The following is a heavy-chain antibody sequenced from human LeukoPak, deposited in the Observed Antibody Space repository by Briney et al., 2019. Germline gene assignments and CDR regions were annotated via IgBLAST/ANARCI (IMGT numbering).Heavy chain of an antibody. CDR1: GGSISSYY. V-gene: IGHV4-59*01. J-gene: IGHJ4*02. CDR2: IYYSGST. CDR3: ARESTSGYDDGEYYFDY. D-gene: IGHD5-12*01. Sequence: SETLSLTCTVSGGSISSYYWSWIRQPPGKGLEWIGYIYYSGSTNYNPSLKSRVTMSVDTSKNQFSLKLSSVTAADTAVYYCARESTSGYDDGEYYFDYWGQGTLVTVSS.